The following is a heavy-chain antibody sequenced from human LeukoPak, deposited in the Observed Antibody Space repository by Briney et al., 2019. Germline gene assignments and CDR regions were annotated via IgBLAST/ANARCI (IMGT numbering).Heavy chain of an antibody. D-gene: IGHD6-13*01. CDR2: ISGSGGST. J-gene: IGHJ4*02. CDR1: GFTFSSYA. V-gene: IGHV3-23*01. Sequence: GGSLRLSCAASGFTFSSYAMSWVRQAPGKGLEWVSAISGSGGSTYYADSVKGRFTISRDNSKNTLYLQMNSLRAEDTAVYYCAKGQALSSSWYLRAANKVGPFDYWGQGTLVTVSS. CDR3: AKGQALSSSWYLRAANKVGPFDY.